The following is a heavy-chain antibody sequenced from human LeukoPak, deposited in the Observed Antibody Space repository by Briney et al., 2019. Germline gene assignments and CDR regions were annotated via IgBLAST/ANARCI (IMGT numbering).Heavy chain of an antibody. CDR1: GFTFSSYG. CDR2: IRYDGSNK. D-gene: IGHD1-26*01. Sequence: GGSLRLSCAASGFTFSSYGMYWVRQAPGKGLEWVAFIRYDGSNKYYADSVKGRFTISRDNSKNTLYLQMNSLRGEDTAVYYCARGANGAFDDWGQGTLVTVSS. V-gene: IGHV3-30*02. J-gene: IGHJ4*02. CDR3: ARGANGAFDD.